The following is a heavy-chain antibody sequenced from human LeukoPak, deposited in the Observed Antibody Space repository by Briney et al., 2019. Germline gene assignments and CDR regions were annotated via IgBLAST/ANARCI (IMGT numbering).Heavy chain of an antibody. J-gene: IGHJ5*02. CDR2: INHSGST. CDR1: GGSFSGYY. V-gene: IGHV4-34*01. CDR3: ATEPGYCSGGRCYGGWLDP. Sequence: SETLSLTCAVYGGSFSGYYWSWIRQAPGKGLEWIGEINHSGSTNYNPSLKSRVTISVDTSKNQFSLKLSSVTAADTAVYYCATEPGYCSGGRCYGGWLDPWGQGTLVTVSS. D-gene: IGHD2-15*01.